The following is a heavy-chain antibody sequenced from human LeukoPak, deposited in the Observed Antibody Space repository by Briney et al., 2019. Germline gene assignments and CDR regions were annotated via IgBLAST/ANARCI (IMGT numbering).Heavy chain of an antibody. CDR2: IIPIFGTA. Sequence: SVKVSCKASGGTFSSYAISWVRQAPGQGLECMGGIIPIFGTANYAQKFQGRVTSTTDESTSTAYMELSSLRSEDTAVYYCASSRRAVAGTKHNWFDPWGQGTLVTVSS. CDR3: ASSRRAVAGTKHNWFDP. J-gene: IGHJ5*02. D-gene: IGHD6-19*01. CDR1: GGTFSSYA. V-gene: IGHV1-69*05.